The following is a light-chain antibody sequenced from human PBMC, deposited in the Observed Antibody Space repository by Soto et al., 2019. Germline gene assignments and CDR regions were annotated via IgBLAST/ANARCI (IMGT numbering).Light chain of an antibody. J-gene: IGLJ2*01. V-gene: IGLV2-14*01. CDR2: EVS. Sequence: QSALTQPASVSGSPGQSITISCTGTSSDVGGYDYVSWYQLHPGKAPKLMVFEVSNRPSGVSYRFSGSKSGNTASLTISGVRPEDEADYYCCSYTDIALDVVFGGGTKLTVL. CDR3: CSYTDIALDVV. CDR1: SSDVGGYDY.